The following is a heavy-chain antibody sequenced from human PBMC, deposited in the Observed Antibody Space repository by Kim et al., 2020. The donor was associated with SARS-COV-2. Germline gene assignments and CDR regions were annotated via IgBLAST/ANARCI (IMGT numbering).Heavy chain of an antibody. CDR1: GGTFSSYA. V-gene: IGHV1-69*13. CDR2: IIPIFGTA. Sequence: SVKVSCKASGGTFSSYAISWVRQAPGQGLEWMGGIIPIFGTANYAQKFQGRVTITADESTSTAYMELSSLRSEDTAVYYCARFSGSFDAFDIWGQGTMVTVSS. J-gene: IGHJ3*02. CDR3: ARFSGSFDAFDI. D-gene: IGHD1-26*01.